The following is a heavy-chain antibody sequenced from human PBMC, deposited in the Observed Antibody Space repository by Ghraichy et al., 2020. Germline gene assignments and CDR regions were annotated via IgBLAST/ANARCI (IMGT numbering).Heavy chain of an antibody. CDR3: ARDRPLDY. CDR1: GFTFGAYA. J-gene: IGHJ4*02. CDR2: IRNRPDDGTT. V-gene: IGHV3-49*03. Sequence: GGSLRLSCSAPGFTFGAYAMPWFRQPPGKGLEWVDFIRNRPDDGTTTYAASVRGRLTISTDDSYSIAYLQMNSLKHEDTAVYYCARDRPLDYCGQGTLVTVPS.